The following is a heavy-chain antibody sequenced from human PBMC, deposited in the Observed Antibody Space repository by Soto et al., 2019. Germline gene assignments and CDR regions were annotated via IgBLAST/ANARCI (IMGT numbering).Heavy chain of an antibody. D-gene: IGHD6-19*01. CDR3: ARLGIAVAGFDC. CDR2: IYYSGST. CDR1: GGSISSSSYY. Sequence: QLQLQESGPGLVKPSETLSLTCTVSGGSISSSSYYWGWIRQPPGKGLEWIGSIYYSGSTYYNPSLKSRVTISVDTSKNQFSLKLSSVTAADTAVYYCARLGIAVAGFDCWGQGTLVTVSS. J-gene: IGHJ4*02. V-gene: IGHV4-39*01.